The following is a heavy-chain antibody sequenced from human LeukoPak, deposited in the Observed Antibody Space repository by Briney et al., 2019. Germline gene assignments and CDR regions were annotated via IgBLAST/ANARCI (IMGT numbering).Heavy chain of an antibody. CDR1: GFTFSSYG. J-gene: IGHJ4*02. D-gene: IGHD3-9*01. CDR2: IRYDGSNK. Sequence: GGSLRLSCAASGFTFSSYGMHWVRQAPGKGLEWVAFIRYDGSNKYYADSVKGRFTISRDNSKNTLYLQMNSLRAEDTAVYYCAKGPHPYYDILTGYFVYWGQGTLVTVSS. CDR3: AKGPHPYYDILTGYFVY. V-gene: IGHV3-30*02.